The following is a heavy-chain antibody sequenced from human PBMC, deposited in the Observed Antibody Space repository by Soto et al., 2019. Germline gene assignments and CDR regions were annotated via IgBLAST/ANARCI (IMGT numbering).Heavy chain of an antibody. J-gene: IGHJ4*02. D-gene: IGHD2-2*01. CDR3: ARGGLGYCSSTSFFPVFDY. CDR1: GGTFSSYA. CDR2: IIPIFGTA. Sequence: QVQLVQSGAEVKKTGSSVKVSCKASGGTFSSYAISWVRQAPGQGLEWMGGIIPIFGTANYAQKFEGRVTITADESTSTAYMELSSVRSEDRAVYYCARGGLGYCSSTSFFPVFDYWGQGTLVTVSS. V-gene: IGHV1-69*01.